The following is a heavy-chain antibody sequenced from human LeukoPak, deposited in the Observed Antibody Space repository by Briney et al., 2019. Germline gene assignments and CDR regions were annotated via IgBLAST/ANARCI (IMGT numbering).Heavy chain of an antibody. Sequence: PGESLRLSCAASGFTFSYYSMNWVRQAPGRGLEWVSCISSRSSLIFYSHSVRGRFTISRDNAKNLLYLHMNSLRVEDTAVYYCAKVDRGDYSSSPVPYYNYYMNVWGKGTTVTVSS. CDR1: GFTFSYYS. J-gene: IGHJ6*03. D-gene: IGHD6-13*01. CDR2: ISSRSSLI. CDR3: AKVDRGDYSSSPVPYYNYYMNV. V-gene: IGHV3-21*01.